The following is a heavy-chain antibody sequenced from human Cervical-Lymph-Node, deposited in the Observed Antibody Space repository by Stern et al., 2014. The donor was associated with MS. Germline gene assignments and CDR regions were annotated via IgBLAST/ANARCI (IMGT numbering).Heavy chain of an antibody. CDR1: GGSVSSHS. CDR3: ARGVNNWLDP. J-gene: IGHJ5*02. V-gene: IGHV4-59*02. CDR2: IFYSGST. Sequence: VQLEESGPGLVKPSETLSLTCTVSGGSVSSHSWSWFRQTPGKGLEWIGYIFYSGSTNYNPPLKSRVTMSLDMSKNQFSLNLTSVTAADTAVYYCARGVNNWLDPWGQGTQVTVSS.